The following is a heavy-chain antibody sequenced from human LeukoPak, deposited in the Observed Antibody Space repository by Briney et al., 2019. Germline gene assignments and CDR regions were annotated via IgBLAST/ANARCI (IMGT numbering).Heavy chain of an antibody. Sequence: GASVKVSCKASGYTFTTAGIGWVRQAPGQVLEWMGWISTYHGNTNYAQIFQDRVTLTTDTSTSTAYMELRRLRSDGTAVYYCARRPNHYDTSGYDYWGQGTLVTVSS. CDR2: ISTYHGNT. CDR3: ARRPNHYDTSGYDY. CDR1: GYTFTTAG. D-gene: IGHD3-22*01. V-gene: IGHV1-18*01. J-gene: IGHJ4*02.